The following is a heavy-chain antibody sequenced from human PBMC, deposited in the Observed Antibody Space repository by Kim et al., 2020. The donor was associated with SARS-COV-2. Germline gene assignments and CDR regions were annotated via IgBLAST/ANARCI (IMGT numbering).Heavy chain of an antibody. CDR3: ARGRAGVVPAPVLGLGPHYDYFIFDV. CDR2: INHSGAI. J-gene: IGHJ6*02. D-gene: IGHD2-2*01. V-gene: IGHV4-34*01. Sequence: SETLSLTCAVYGGSFSGYYWSWIRQSPGKGLEWIGEINHSGAISHNPSLKSRLTISMDTSKNQFSLKLTSVTAADTAFYYCARGRAGVVPAPVLGLGPHYDYFIFDVWGRGTAVTVAS. CDR1: GGSFSGYY.